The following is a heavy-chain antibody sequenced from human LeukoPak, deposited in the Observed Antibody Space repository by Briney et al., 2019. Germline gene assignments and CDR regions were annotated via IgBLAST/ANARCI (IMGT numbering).Heavy chain of an antibody. V-gene: IGHV1-69*04. CDR1: GGTFSSYA. Sequence: AVMVSCKASGGTFSSYAISWERQAPGQGLEWMGRNIPILGIANYALKFQGRVTITADKSTSTCDLELSSMRSEDTAVYYCARTYCSGGSCYSFDPWGQGTLVTVSS. J-gene: IGHJ5*02. CDR3: ARTYCSGGSCYSFDP. CDR2: NIPILGIA. D-gene: IGHD2-15*01.